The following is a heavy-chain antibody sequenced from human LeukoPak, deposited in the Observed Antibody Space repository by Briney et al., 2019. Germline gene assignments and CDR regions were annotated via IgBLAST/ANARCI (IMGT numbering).Heavy chain of an antibody. V-gene: IGHV3-33*01. CDR3: TRGPFPQTGMDV. D-gene: IGHD2/OR15-2a*01. CDR2: IWYDGSNK. Sequence: GGSLRLSCAASGFTFSSYGMHWVRQAPGKGLEWVAVIWYDGSNKYYADSVKGRFTISRDNSKNTLYLQMNSLRAEDTAVYYCTRGPFPQTGMDVWGQGTTVTVSS. CDR1: GFTFSSYG. J-gene: IGHJ6*02.